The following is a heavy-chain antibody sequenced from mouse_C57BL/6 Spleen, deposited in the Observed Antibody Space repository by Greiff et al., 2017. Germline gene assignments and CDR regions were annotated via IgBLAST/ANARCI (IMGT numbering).Heavy chain of an antibody. J-gene: IGHJ2*01. CDR1: GYTFTSYW. CDR2: IDPSDSYT. CDR3: ARGADY. V-gene: IGHV1-50*01. Sequence: VQLQQSGAELAKPGASVKLSCKASGYTFTSYWMQWVKQRPGQGLEWIGEIDPSDSYTNYNQKFKGKATLTVDTSSSTAYMQLSSLTSEDSAVYYCARGADYWGQGTTLTVSS.